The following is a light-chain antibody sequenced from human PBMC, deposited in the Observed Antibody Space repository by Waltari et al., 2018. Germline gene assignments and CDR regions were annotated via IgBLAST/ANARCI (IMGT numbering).Light chain of an antibody. Sequence: DIQMTQSPSSLSASVGDRVTITCRASKSISSYLNWYQQKPGKAPKLLIYAASSLQSGVPSRFSGSGSGTDFTLTISSLQPEDFATYYCQQSYSTPPYTFGQGTSLAIK. CDR1: KSISSY. V-gene: IGKV1-39*01. J-gene: IGKJ2*01. CDR3: QQSYSTPPYT. CDR2: AAS.